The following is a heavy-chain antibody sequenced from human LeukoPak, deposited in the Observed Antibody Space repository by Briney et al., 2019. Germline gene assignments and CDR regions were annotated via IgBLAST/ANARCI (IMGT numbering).Heavy chain of an antibody. V-gene: IGHV1-2*02. J-gene: IGHJ6*03. D-gene: IGHD4-17*01. CDR1: GYTFTGYY. CDR3: ASRTTMTSYYYYYMDV. Sequence: GASVKVSCKASGYTFTGYYMHWVRQAPGQGLEWMGWINPNSGVTNYAQNFQGRVTMTRDTSISTAYMELSRLRSDDTAVYYCASRTTMTSYYYYYMDVWGKGTTVTVSS. CDR2: INPNSGVT.